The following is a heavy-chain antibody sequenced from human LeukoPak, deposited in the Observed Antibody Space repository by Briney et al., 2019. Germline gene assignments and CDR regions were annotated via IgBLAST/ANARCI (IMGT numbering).Heavy chain of an antibody. CDR3: ARGSTEGDY. Sequence: PGGSLRLSCTTSVFPFSRYSMNWVRQAPGKGLEWVSYITSSGDTTYYADAVKGRFTISRDNSKNTLSLQMNSLRAEDTAVYYCARGSTEGDYWGQGTLVTVSS. D-gene: IGHD2-2*01. V-gene: IGHV3-48*01. CDR2: ITSSGDTT. CDR1: VFPFSRYS. J-gene: IGHJ4*02.